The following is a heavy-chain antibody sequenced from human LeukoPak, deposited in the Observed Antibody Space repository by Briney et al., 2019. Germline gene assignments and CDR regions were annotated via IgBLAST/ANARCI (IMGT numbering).Heavy chain of an antibody. V-gene: IGHV3-74*01. CDR3: AKRVAVAGISLGYYYYMDV. J-gene: IGHJ6*03. CDR2: INSDGSST. Sequence: PGGSLRLSCAASGFTFSRYWMHWVRQAPGKGLVWVSRINSDGSSTSYADSVKGRFTISRDNAKNTLYLQMNSLRAEDTAVYYCAKRVAVAGISLGYYYYMDVWGKGTTVTVSS. D-gene: IGHD6-19*01. CDR1: GFTFSRYW.